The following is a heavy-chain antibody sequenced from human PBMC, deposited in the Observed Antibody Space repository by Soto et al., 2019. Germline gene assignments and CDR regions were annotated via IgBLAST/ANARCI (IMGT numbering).Heavy chain of an antibody. CDR2: IYYSGST. CDR1: GGSISSSSYY. V-gene: IGHV4-39*01. CDR3: ARQRYDFWSGYYTEPNWFDP. Sequence: PSETLSLTCTVSGGSISSSSYYWGWIRQPPGKGLEWIGSIYYSGSTYYNPSPKSRVTISVDTSKNQFSLKLSSVTAADTAVYYCARQRYDFWSGYYTEPNWFDPWGQGTLVTVSS. J-gene: IGHJ5*02. D-gene: IGHD3-3*01.